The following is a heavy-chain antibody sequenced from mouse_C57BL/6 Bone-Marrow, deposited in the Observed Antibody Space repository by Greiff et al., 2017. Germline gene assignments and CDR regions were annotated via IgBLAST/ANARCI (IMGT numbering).Heavy chain of an antibody. V-gene: IGHV1-64*01. J-gene: IGHJ1*03. CDR1: GYTFTSYW. D-gene: IGHD1-1*01. Sequence: QVQLQQPGAELVKPGASVKLSCKASGYTFTSYWMHWVKQRPGQGLEWIGMIHPNSGSTNYNEKFKSKATLTVDKSSSTAYMQLSSLTSEDSAVYYCARGGRDGPLGYFDVWGTGTTVTVSS. CDR3: ARGGRDGPLGYFDV. CDR2: IHPNSGST.